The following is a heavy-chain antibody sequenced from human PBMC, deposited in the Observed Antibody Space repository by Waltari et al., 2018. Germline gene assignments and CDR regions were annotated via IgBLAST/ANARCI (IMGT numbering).Heavy chain of an antibody. J-gene: IGHJ4*02. CDR1: GFSLSDYG. V-gene: IGHV3-48*03. CDR2: ISSSGPTI. Sequence: EVQLVESGGGLVQPGGSLRLSCAASGFSLSDYGMNWVRQAPGKGLEWLSFISSSGPTIHYADSVKGRFTVSRDNTKNSLSPQMNSLRAEDTAVYYCARVWGVTTSDFWGQGTLVTVSS. D-gene: IGHD4-17*01. CDR3: ARVWGVTTSDF.